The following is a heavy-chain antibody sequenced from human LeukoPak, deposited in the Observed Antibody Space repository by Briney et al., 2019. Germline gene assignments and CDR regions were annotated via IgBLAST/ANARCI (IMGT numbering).Heavy chain of an antibody. CDR1: GITFSSYA. V-gene: IGHV3-23*01. CDR2: ITGSGDST. Sequence: GGSLRLSCAASGITFSSYAMSWVRQAPGKGLERVSGITGSGDSTYYPDSVKGRFTISRDNAKNTLYLQMNSLRAEDTAVYYCAASGPLRWGFDYWGQGTLVTVSS. CDR3: AASGPLRWGFDY. D-gene: IGHD4-23*01. J-gene: IGHJ4*02.